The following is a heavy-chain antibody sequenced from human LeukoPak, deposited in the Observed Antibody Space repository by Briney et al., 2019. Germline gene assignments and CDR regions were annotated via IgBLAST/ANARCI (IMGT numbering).Heavy chain of an antibody. CDR3: ARNNDY. V-gene: IGHV1-69*13. CDR2: IIPIFGTA. CDR1: GYTFTTYD. D-gene: IGHD2/OR15-2a*01. J-gene: IGHJ4*02. Sequence: SVKVSCKASGYTFTTYDINWVRQAPGQGLEWMGGIIPIFGTANYAQKFQGRVTITADESTSTAYMELSSLRSEDTAVYYCARNNDYWGQGTLVTVSS.